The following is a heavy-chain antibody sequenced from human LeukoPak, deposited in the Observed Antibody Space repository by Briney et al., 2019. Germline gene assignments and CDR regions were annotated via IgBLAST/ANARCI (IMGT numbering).Heavy chain of an antibody. CDR3: ARDNNFDWLLHYYYMDV. Sequence: SETLSLTCTVSGGSISSSSYYWGWIRQPPGKGLEWIGSIYYSGSTYYNPSLKSRVTISVDTSKNQFSLKLSSVTAADTAVYYCARDNNFDWLLHYYYMDVWGKGTTVTVSS. V-gene: IGHV4-39*02. CDR2: IYYSGST. D-gene: IGHD3-9*01. CDR1: GGSISSSSYY. J-gene: IGHJ6*03.